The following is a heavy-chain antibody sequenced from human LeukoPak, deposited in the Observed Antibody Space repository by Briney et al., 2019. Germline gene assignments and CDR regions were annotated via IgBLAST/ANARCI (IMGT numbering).Heavy chain of an antibody. CDR1: GGTFSSYA. V-gene: IGHV3-30-3*01. Sequence: SCKASGGTFSSYAMHWVRQAPGKGLEWVAVISFDGSNEYYADSVKGRFTISRDNSKNTLYLQVNSLRTEDTAVYYCTAFPSGSFAFDIWGQGTMVTVSS. D-gene: IGHD6-25*01. CDR2: ISFDGSNE. CDR3: TAFPSGSFAFDI. J-gene: IGHJ3*02.